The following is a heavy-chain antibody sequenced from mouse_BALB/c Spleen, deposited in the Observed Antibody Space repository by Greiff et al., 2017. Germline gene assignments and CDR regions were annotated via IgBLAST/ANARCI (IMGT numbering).Heavy chain of an antibody. CDR1: GYAFTTYL. D-gene: IGHD2-1*01. CDR2: INPGSGGT. Sequence: QVQLKESGAELVRPGTSVKVSCKASGYAFTTYLIEWVKQRPGQGLEWIGVINPGSGGTNYNEKFKGKAILTADKSSSTAYMQLSSLTSDDSAVYFCARSVYGNYEFAYWGQGTLVTVSA. V-gene: IGHV1-54*01. CDR3: ARSVYGNYEFAY. J-gene: IGHJ3*01.